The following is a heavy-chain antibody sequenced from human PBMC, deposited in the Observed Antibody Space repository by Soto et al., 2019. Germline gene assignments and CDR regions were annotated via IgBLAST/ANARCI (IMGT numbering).Heavy chain of an antibody. Sequence: QAQLVESGGGVVQPGRSLRLSCAASGFTFSNFGMHWVRQAPGKGLEWVAVISSDGNNKYYADSVKGRFTISRDNSKNTLFLQMDSLTAEDTAVYYCVGGQYYFDYRGQGTLVTVSS. V-gene: IGHV3-30*03. J-gene: IGHJ4*02. D-gene: IGHD3-10*01. CDR2: ISSDGNNK. CDR1: GFTFSNFG. CDR3: VGGQYYFDY.